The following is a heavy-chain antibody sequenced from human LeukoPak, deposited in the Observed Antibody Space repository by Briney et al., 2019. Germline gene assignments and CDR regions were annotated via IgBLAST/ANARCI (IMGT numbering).Heavy chain of an antibody. J-gene: IGHJ4*02. CDR1: GFTFSSYA. V-gene: IGHV3-23*01. D-gene: IGHD6-19*01. Sequence: GGSLRLSCAASGFTFSSYAMSWVRQAPGKGLEWVSAISGSGGSTYYADSVKGRFTISRDNSKNTLYLEMKSLRAEDTAVYYCARERNLEIAVAGTIFNYWGQGTLVTVSS. CDR2: ISGSGGST. CDR3: ARERNLEIAVAGTIFNY.